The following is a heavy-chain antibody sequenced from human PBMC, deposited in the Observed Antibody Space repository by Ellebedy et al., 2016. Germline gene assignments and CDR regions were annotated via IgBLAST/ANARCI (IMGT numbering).Heavy chain of an antibody. J-gene: IGHJ4*02. CDR3: ARVSLVRGDDY. Sequence: SETLSLXCAVYGGSFSGYYWSWIRQPPGKGLEWIGEINHSGSTNYNPSLKSRVTISVDTSKNQFSLKLSSVTAAGTAVYYCARVSLVRGDDYWGQGTLVTVSS. CDR2: INHSGST. CDR1: GGSFSGYY. V-gene: IGHV4-34*01. D-gene: IGHD3-10*01.